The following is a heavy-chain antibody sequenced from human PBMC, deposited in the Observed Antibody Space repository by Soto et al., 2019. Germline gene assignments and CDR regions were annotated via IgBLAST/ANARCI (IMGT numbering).Heavy chain of an antibody. V-gene: IGHV3-74*01. CDR1: GITFSRYW. CDR3: AVHGDYDAFNI. CDR2: MSPDGSST. J-gene: IGHJ3*02. D-gene: IGHD4-17*01. Sequence: EVQVVESGGGLVQPGGSLRLSCAASGITFSRYWTHWVRQAPGKGPEWVSRMSPDGSSTSYADSVKGRFTISRDDAKNSLSLQVNSLRADDTAVYYCAVHGDYDAFNIWGQGTMVTVSS.